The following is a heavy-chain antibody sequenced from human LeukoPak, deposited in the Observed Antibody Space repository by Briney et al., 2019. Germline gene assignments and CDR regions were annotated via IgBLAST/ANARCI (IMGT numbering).Heavy chain of an antibody. CDR1: GFPFSTYS. V-gene: IGHV3-48*04. Sequence: GGSLRLSCVTSGFPFSTYSMNWVRQAPGKGLEWLSYITSTSDTIYYADSVKGRFTISRDNAKNSLYLQMNSLRAEDTAVYYCAGYCSSTSCQGGFDIWGQGTMVTVSS. D-gene: IGHD2-2*01. CDR2: ITSTSDTI. J-gene: IGHJ3*02. CDR3: AGYCSSTSCQGGFDI.